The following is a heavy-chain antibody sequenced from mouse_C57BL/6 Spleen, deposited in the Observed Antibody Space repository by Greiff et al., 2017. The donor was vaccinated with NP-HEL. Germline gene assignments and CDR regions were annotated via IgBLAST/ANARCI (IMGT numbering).Heavy chain of an antibody. D-gene: IGHD2-2*01. V-gene: IGHV1-55*01. CDR2: IYPGSGST. CDR3: ARRGYDGDYFDY. CDR1: GYTFTSYW. Sequence: VQLQQRGAELVKPGASVKMSCKASGYTFTSYWITWVKQRPGQGLERIGDIYPGSGSTNYNEKFKSKATLTVDTSSSTAYMQLSSLTSEDSAVYYCARRGYDGDYFDYWGQGTTLTVSS. J-gene: IGHJ2*01.